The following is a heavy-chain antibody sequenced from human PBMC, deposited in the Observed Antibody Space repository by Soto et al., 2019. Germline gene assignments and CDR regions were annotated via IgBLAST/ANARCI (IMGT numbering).Heavy chain of an antibody. CDR2: IYHSGST. V-gene: IGHV4-4*02. J-gene: IGHJ5*02. CDR1: GGSISSSNW. CDR3: ARVWTTVTNWFDP. Sequence: QVQLQESGQGLVKPSGTLSLNCAVSGGSISSSNWWMWVRQPPGKGLEWIGEIYHSGSTNYNPSLKSRVTISVDKSKNQFSLKLSSVTAADTAVYYCARVWTTVTNWFDPWGQGTLVTVSS. D-gene: IGHD4-17*01.